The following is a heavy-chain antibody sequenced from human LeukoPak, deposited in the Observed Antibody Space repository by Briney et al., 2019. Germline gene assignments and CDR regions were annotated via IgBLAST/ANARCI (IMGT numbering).Heavy chain of an antibody. CDR3: ARVEGLYYDFWSGYLGY. CDR1: GYTFTSYG. Sequence: GASVKVSCKASGYTFTSYGISWVRQAPGQGLEWMGRINPNSGGTNYAQKFQGRVTMTRDTSISTAYMELSRLRSDDTAVYYCARVEGLYYDFWSGYLGYWGQGTLVTVSS. V-gene: IGHV1-2*06. D-gene: IGHD3-3*01. CDR2: INPNSGGT. J-gene: IGHJ4*02.